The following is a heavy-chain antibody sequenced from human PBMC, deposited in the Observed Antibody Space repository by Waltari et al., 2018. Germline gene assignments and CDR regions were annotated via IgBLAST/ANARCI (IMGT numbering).Heavy chain of an antibody. J-gene: IGHJ4*02. Sequence: EVQLLESGGGLVQPGGSLRLSCAASGFTFSSYAMSWVRQAPGKGLEWVSAISGSGGSTYYADSVKGWFTISRDNSKNTLYLQMNSLRAEDTAVYYCAKRGAYGSLHIDYWGQGTLVTVSS. CDR3: AKRGAYGSLHIDY. CDR1: GFTFSSYA. CDR2: ISGSGGST. V-gene: IGHV3-23*01. D-gene: IGHD4-17*01.